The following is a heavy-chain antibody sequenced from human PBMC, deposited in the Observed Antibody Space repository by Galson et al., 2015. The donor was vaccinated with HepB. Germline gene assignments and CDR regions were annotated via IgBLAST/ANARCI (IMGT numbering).Heavy chain of an antibody. Sequence: CAISGDSVSSNSAAWNWIRQPPSRGLEWLGRTYYRSKWYNDYAVSVKSRITINPDTSKNQFSLQLNSVTPEDTAVYYCARDTITFGGVIVGATYYFDYWGQGTLVTVSS. D-gene: IGHD3-16*02. CDR3: ARDTITFGGVIVGATYYFDY. J-gene: IGHJ4*02. V-gene: IGHV6-1*01. CDR1: GDSVSSNSAA. CDR2: TYYRSKWYN.